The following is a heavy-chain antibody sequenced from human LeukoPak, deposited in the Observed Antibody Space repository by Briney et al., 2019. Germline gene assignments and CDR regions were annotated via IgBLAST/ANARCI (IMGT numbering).Heavy chain of an antibody. D-gene: IGHD5-18*01. CDR1: GGSISISSYY. J-gene: IGHJ3*02. CDR2: IYYSGST. V-gene: IGHV4-39*02. Sequence: KPSETLSLTCTVSGGSISISSYYWGWIRQPPGKGLEWIGSIYYSGSTYYNPSLKSRVTISVDTSKNQFSLKLSSVTAADTAVYYCARESLYSYGRKGAFDIWGQGTMVTVSS. CDR3: ARESLYSYGRKGAFDI.